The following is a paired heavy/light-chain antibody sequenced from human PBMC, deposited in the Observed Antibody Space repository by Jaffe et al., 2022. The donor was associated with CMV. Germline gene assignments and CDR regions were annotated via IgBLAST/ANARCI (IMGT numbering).Light chain of an antibody. J-gene: IGLJ2*01. CDR3: SSFVGSSTV. V-gene: IGLV2-14*03. Sequence: QSALTQPASVSGSPGQSITVSCTGTSSDFPTSYYVSWYQQHPGKPPKLIIYDVSNRPSGISGRFSGSKSGNTASLTISGLQTEDEADYYCSSFVGSSTVFGGGTKLTVL. CDR1: SSDFPTSYY. CDR2: DVS.
Heavy chain of an antibody. D-gene: IGHD5-12*01. CDR1: GGTFSRSA. V-gene: IGHV1-69*01. CDR3: ASNLAAGGDGYNYWWYFDF. CDR2: IIPILAKT. J-gene: IGHJ2*01. Sequence: QLQLGQSGSEVRTPGSSVKVSCEASGGTFSRSAVSWVRQAPGHGLEWMGGIIPILAKTSYAQKFQGRVNIATDGSTKTVFMELNSLTSEDTAVYYCASNLAAGGDGYNYWWYFDFWGRGTQVTVSS.